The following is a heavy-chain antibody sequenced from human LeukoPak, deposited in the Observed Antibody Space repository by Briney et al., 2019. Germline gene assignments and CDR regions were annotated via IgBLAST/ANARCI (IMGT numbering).Heavy chain of an antibody. CDR2: IYYSGST. CDR1: GGSISSYY. Sequence: SETLSLTCTVSGGSISSYYWSWIRQPPGKGLEWIGYIYYSGSTNYNPSLKSRVAISVDASKNQFSLKLTSVTAADTAVYYCARLVAIGVFYYFDYWGQGTQVTVSS. CDR3: ARLVAIGVFYYFDY. D-gene: IGHD2-21*01. V-gene: IGHV4-59*08. J-gene: IGHJ4*02.